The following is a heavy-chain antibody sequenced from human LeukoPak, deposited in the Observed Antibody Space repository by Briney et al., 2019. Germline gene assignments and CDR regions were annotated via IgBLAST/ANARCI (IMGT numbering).Heavy chain of an antibody. CDR1: GFTFSSNS. J-gene: IGHJ4*02. CDR2: ISGSGGST. CDR3: AKDGYCSSTSCLVY. D-gene: IGHD2-2*01. Sequence: GGSLRLSCAASGFTFSSNSMNWVRQAPGKGLEWVSAISGSGGSTYYADSVKGRFTISRDNSKNTLYLQMNSLRAEDTAVYYCAKDGYCSSTSCLVYWGQGTLVTVSS. V-gene: IGHV3-23*01.